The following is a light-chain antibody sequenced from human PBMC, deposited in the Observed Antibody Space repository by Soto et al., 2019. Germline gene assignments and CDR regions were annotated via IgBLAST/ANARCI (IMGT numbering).Light chain of an antibody. CDR3: QQYDTWPPLT. V-gene: IGKV1-8*01. J-gene: IGKJ4*01. Sequence: LSQSPSSLSRSTGERVTIACRASQGISSYLAWYQQRPGKAPKLLIYVASNLESGIPARFSGSGYGTEFTLTISSLQPDDSAAYYCQQYDTWPPLTFGGGTKVDIK. CDR2: VAS. CDR1: QGISSY.